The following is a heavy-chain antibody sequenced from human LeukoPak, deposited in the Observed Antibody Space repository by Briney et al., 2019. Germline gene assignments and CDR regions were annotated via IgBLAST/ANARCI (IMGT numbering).Heavy chain of an antibody. CDR1: DFTFSSYG. J-gene: IGHJ4*02. V-gene: IGHV3-23*01. D-gene: IGHD2-8*01. Sequence: GGSLRLSCAASDFTFSSYGMTWVRQAPGKGLEWVSGISGSGVSTYYADSVKGRFTISRDNSKNTLYLHMNSLRVEDTAVCYCAKNGAGHDYWGQGTLVTVSS. CDR2: ISGSGVST. CDR3: AKNGAGHDY.